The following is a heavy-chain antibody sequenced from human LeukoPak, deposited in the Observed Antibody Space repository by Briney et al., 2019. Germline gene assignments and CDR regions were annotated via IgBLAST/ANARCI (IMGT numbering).Heavy chain of an antibody. Sequence: PSQTLSLTCTVSGGSISSGSYYWRWIRQPAGKGLEWIGRIYTSGSTNYNPSLKSRVTISVDTSKNQFSLKLSSVTAADTAVYYCARVSDDSSGYYYFRFDPWGQGTLVTVSS. CDR2: IYTSGST. CDR1: GGSISSGSYY. CDR3: ARVSDDSSGYYYFRFDP. J-gene: IGHJ5*02. V-gene: IGHV4-61*02. D-gene: IGHD3-22*01.